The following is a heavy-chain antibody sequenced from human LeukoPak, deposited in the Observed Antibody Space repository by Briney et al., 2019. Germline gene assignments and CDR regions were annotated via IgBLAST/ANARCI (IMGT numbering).Heavy chain of an antibody. Sequence: RTGGSLRLSCAASGFTVSSNYMSWVRQAPGKGLEWVSVIYSGGNTYYADSVKGRFTISRDNSKNTLYLQMNSLRAEDTAVYYCAKAGGLGIQAYYFDYWGQGTLVTVSS. D-gene: IGHD7-27*01. CDR2: IYSGGNT. CDR1: GFTVSSNY. J-gene: IGHJ4*02. CDR3: AKAGGLGIQAYYFDY. V-gene: IGHV3-66*01.